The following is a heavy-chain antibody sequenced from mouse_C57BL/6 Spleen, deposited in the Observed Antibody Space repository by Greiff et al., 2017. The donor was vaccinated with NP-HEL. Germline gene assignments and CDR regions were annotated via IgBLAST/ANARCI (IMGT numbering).Heavy chain of an antibody. CDR2: INPNNGGT. CDR3: ARIGDYDRAMDY. CDR1: GYTFTDYY. Sequence: EVQLQQSGPELVKPGASVKISCKASGYTFTDYYMNWVKQSHGKSLEWIGDINPNNGGTSYNQKFKGKATLTVDKSSSTAYMELRSLTSEDSAVYYCARIGDYDRAMDYWGQGTSVTVSS. V-gene: IGHV1-26*01. J-gene: IGHJ4*01. D-gene: IGHD2-4*01.